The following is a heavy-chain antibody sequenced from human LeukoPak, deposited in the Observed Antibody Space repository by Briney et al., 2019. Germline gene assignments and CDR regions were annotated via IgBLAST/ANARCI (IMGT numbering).Heavy chain of an antibody. CDR1: GFTNSW. CDR3: ARRRGDGQLVSFYMDV. Sequence: GESLKISCKGSGFTNSWIGWVRQMPGKGLEWMGIIYSGDSDTRYSPSFQGQVTISADKSISTAYLQWSSLKASDTAMYYCARRRGDGQLVSFYMDVWGRGTSVSV. J-gene: IGHJ6*02. D-gene: IGHD3-16*01. V-gene: IGHV5-51*01. CDR2: IYSGDSDT.